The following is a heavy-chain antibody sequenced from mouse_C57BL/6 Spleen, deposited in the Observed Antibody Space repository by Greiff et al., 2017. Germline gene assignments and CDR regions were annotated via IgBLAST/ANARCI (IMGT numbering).Heavy chain of an antibody. CDR2: IDPEDGET. J-gene: IGHJ4*01. Sequence: EVQRVESGAELVKPGASVKLSCTASGFNIKDYYMHWVKQRTEQGLEWIGRIDPEDGETKYAPKFQGKATITADTSSNTAYLQRSSLTSEDTAVYYCARAYYGSSSYAMDYWGQGTSVTVSS. CDR1: GFNIKDYY. V-gene: IGHV14-2*01. CDR3: ARAYYGSSSYAMDY. D-gene: IGHD1-1*01.